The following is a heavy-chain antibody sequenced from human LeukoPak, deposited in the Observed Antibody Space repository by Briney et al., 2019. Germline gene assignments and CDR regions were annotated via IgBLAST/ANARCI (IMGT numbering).Heavy chain of an antibody. CDR3: TTAYYYGSGSPRVY. J-gene: IGHJ4*02. V-gene: IGHV3-15*01. D-gene: IGHD3-10*01. Sequence: GGSLRLSCAASGFTFSNTWMSWVRQAPGKGLEWVGRIKSKTDGGTTDYAAPVKGRFTTSRDDSKNTLYLQMNSLKTEDTAVYYCTTAYYYGSGSPRVYWGQGTLVTVSS. CDR1: GFTFSNTW. CDR2: IKSKTDGGTT.